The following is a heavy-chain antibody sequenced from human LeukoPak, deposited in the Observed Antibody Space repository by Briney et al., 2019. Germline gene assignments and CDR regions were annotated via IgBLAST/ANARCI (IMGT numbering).Heavy chain of an antibody. Sequence: SGTLSLTCTVSGGSISSSSYYWGWIRQPPGKGLEWIGSIYYSGSTYYNPSLKSRVTISVDTSKNQFSLKLSSVTAADTAVYYCARGELLQNYFDYWGQGTLVTVSS. CDR1: GGSISSSSYY. J-gene: IGHJ4*02. CDR2: IYYSGST. D-gene: IGHD2-15*01. V-gene: IGHV4-39*07. CDR3: ARGELLQNYFDY.